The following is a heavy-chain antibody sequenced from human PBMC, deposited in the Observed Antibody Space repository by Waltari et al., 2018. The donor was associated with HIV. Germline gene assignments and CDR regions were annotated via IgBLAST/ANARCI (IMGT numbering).Heavy chain of an antibody. V-gene: IGHV4-61*02. CDR2: VYTTGRT. J-gene: IGHJ5*02. CDR3: ARANMGFYNWNNVNWFDP. D-gene: IGHD1-1*01. CDR1: GVSVDYGTYY. Sequence: QVHLQESAPGLVKPSQTLSLTCDAPGVSVDYGTYYWTWDRQPVGKGLEWMGRVYTTGRTNYNVSLESRISISLDTSRNQFSLKLRSVTAADTAMYYCARANMGFYNWNNVNWFDPWGQGILVTVSS.